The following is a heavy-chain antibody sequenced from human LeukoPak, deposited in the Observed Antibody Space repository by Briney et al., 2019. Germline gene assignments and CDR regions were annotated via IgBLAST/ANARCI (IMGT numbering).Heavy chain of an antibody. CDR1: GGSISSGGYY. J-gene: IGHJ4*02. D-gene: IGHD3-22*01. CDR3: ARLPSSGYYPRVDYFDY. V-gene: IGHV4-31*03. CDR2: IYYSGST. Sequence: SETLSLTCTVSGGSISSGGYYWSWIRQHPGKGLEWIGYIYYSGSTYYNPSLKSRVTISVDTSKNQFSLKLSSVTAADMAVYYCARLPSSGYYPRVDYFDYWGQGTLVTVSS.